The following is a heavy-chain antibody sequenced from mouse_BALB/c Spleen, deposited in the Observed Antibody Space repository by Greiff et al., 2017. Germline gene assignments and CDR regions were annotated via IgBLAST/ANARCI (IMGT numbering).Heavy chain of an antibody. D-gene: IGHD2-14*01. CDR2: ISSGGSYT. Sequence: EVMLVESGGDLVKPGGSLKLSCAASGFTFSSYGMSWVRQTPDKRLEWVATISSGGSYTYYPDSVKGRFTISRDNAKNTLYLQMSSLKSEDTAMYYCARGEVRRYAMDYWGQGTSVTVSS. J-gene: IGHJ4*01. CDR1: GFTFSSYG. V-gene: IGHV5-6*02. CDR3: ARGEVRRYAMDY.